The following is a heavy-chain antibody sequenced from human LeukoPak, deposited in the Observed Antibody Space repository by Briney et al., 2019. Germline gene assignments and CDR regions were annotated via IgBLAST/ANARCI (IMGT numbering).Heavy chain of an antibody. Sequence: SETLSLTCAVYGGSFSGYYWSWIRQPPGKGLEWIGEINHSGSTNYNPSLKSRVTISVDTSKNQFSLKLSSVTAADTAVYYCARGWQYYDSSGYRKYGGTYFDYWGQGTLVTVSS. D-gene: IGHD3-22*01. CDR2: INHSGST. CDR1: GGSFSGYY. V-gene: IGHV4-34*01. CDR3: ARGWQYYDSSGYRKYGGTYFDY. J-gene: IGHJ4*02.